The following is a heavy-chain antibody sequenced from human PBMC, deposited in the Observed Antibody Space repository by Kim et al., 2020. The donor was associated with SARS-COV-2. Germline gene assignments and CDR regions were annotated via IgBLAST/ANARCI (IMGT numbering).Heavy chain of an antibody. V-gene: IGHV4-39*01. CDR2: TT. J-gene: IGHJ4*02. D-gene: IGHD4-17*01. Sequence: TTYHHPSLKSRLTMSVDTSKDQFSLKRSSVTAADTAVYYCARPDGYYFDYWGQGTLVTVSS. CDR3: ARPDGYYFDY.